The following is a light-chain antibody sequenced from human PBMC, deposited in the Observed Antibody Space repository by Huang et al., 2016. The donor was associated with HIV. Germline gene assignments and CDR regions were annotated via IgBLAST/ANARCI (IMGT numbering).Light chain of an antibody. CDR1: QAISYY. J-gene: IGKJ2*01. CDR2: GAS. V-gene: IGKV1-27*01. Sequence: DIQMTQSPSFMSASVGDRVTITCRASQAISYYLAWYQQKPGKTPKLLMSGASTLESGVPSRFSGGGSGTDFRLTLSSLQPEDVATYYCQQYSIPPYAFGQGTKL. CDR3: QQYSIPPYA.